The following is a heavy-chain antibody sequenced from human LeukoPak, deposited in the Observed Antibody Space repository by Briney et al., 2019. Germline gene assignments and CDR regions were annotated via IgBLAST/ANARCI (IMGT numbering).Heavy chain of an antibody. Sequence: GGSLRLSCAASGFTFSSCNMNWVPQAPGKGLEWVSYITSSSNVIYYADTVKGRFTISRDNAKNSLFLQTNSLRDEDTAVYYCVRDSPMAIFDYWGQGALVTVSS. D-gene: IGHD5-24*01. CDR2: ITSSSNVI. J-gene: IGHJ4*02. CDR1: GFTFSSCN. CDR3: VRDSPMAIFDY. V-gene: IGHV3-48*02.